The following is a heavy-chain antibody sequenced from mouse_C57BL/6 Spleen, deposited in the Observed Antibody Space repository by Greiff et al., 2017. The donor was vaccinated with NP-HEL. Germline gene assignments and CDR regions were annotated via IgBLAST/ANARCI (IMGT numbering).Heavy chain of an antibody. CDR1: GYTFTSYD. D-gene: IGHD4-1*01. CDR3: ASWDDWYFYV. V-gene: IGHV1-85*01. J-gene: IGHJ1*03. CDR2: IYPRDGST. Sequence: QVHVKQSGPELVKPGASVKLSCKASGYTFTSYDINWVKQRPGQGLEWIGWIYPRDGSTMYNEKVKGTATLTVYTSSSTAYMELHSLTSEYSAVDFCASWDDWYFYVWGTGTTVTVSS.